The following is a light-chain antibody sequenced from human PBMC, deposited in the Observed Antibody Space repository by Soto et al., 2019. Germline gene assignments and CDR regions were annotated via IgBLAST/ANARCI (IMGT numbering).Light chain of an antibody. CDR1: QSVFNNY. J-gene: IGKJ5*01. CDR3: QQYGSSHPIT. CDR2: AAS. Sequence: EIPLAQTPSAQPRSAEESTTLSCTAHQSVFNNYLAWYQQKPGQAPRLLIYAASSRATDIPDRVSGIGSGTHFTLTISRLEPEDSAVYYCQQYGSSHPITFGQGTRLEIK. V-gene: IGKV3-20*01.